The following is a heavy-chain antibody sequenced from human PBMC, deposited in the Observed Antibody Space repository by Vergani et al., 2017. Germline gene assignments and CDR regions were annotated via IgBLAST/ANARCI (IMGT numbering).Heavy chain of an antibody. J-gene: IGHJ2*01. CDR2: ISSSSSTI. CDR1: GFTFSSYS. CDR3: ARGPYCSGGSCHPYWYFDL. D-gene: IGHD2-15*01. Sequence: EVQLVESGGGLVQPGGSLRLSCAASGFTFSSYSMNWVRQAPGKGLELVSYISSSSSTIYYADSVKGRFTISRDNAKNSLYLQMNSLRDEDTAVYYCARGPYCSGGSCHPYWYFDLWGRGTLVTVSS. V-gene: IGHV3-48*02.